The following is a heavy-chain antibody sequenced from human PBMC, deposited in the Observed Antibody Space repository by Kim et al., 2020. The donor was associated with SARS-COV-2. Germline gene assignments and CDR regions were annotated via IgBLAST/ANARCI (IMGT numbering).Heavy chain of an antibody. CDR3: ARGRDGYTFDH. CDR2: RT. Sequence: RTNFNPSLKSRVTMSLDMSKTQFSLKLSSVTAADTAVYYCARGRDGYTFDHWGQGTLVTVSS. D-gene: IGHD5-12*01. V-gene: IGHV4-4*07. J-gene: IGHJ4*02.